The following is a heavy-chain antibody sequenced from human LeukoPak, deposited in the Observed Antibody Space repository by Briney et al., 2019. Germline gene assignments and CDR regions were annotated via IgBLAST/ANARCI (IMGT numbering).Heavy chain of an antibody. Sequence: KTGGSLRLSCAASGFTFSNAWMSWVRQAPGKGLEWVGRIKSKTDGGTTDYAAPVKGRFIISRDDSKNTLYLQMSSLKTEDTAVYYCTTDPFWRSSGYYPFDYWGQGTLVTVSS. J-gene: IGHJ4*02. D-gene: IGHD3-22*01. CDR1: GFTFSNAW. CDR3: TTDPFWRSSGYYPFDY. CDR2: IKSKTDGGTT. V-gene: IGHV3-15*01.